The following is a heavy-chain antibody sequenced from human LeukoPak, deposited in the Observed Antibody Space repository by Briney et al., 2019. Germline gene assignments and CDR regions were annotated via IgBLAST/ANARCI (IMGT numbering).Heavy chain of an antibody. CDR2: IYYSGST. V-gene: IGHV4-31*03. Sequence: SETLSLACTVSGGSISSGGYYWSWLRQHPGKGLEWIGYIYYSGSTYYNPSLKSRVTISVDTSKNQFSLKLSSVTAADTAVYYCARVVHDYVWGSYRFDYWGQGTLVTVSS. CDR1: GGSISSGGYY. CDR3: ARVVHDYVWGSYRFDY. D-gene: IGHD3-16*02. J-gene: IGHJ4*02.